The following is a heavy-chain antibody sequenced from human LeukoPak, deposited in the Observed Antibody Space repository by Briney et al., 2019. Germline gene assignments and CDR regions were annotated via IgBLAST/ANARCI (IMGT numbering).Heavy chain of an antibody. V-gene: IGHV4-61*02. D-gene: IGHD6-19*01. CDR2: IYTSGST. J-gene: IGHJ5*02. CDR3: ARASAIAVAGVWFDP. CDR1: GGSISSGSYY. Sequence: SETLSLTCTVSGGSISSGSYYWSWIRQPAGKGLEWIGRIYTSGSTNYNPSLKSRVTISVDTSKNQFSLKLSSVTAADTAVYYCARASAIAVAGVWFDPWGQGTLVTVSS.